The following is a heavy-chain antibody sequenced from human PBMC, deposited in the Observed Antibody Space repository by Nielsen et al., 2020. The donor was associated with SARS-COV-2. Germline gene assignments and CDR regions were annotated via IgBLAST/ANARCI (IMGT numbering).Heavy chain of an antibody. D-gene: IGHD3-10*01. V-gene: IGHV3-30*18. CDR2: ISYDGSNK. CDR3: AKGPLSGIYGTDV. J-gene: IGHJ6*02. Sequence: LSLTCAASGFTFSSYGMHWVRQAPGKGLEWVAVISYDGSNKYYADSVKGRFTISRDNSKNTLYLQMNSLRAEDTAVYYCAKGPLSGIYGTDVWGQGTTVTVSS. CDR1: GFTFSSYG.